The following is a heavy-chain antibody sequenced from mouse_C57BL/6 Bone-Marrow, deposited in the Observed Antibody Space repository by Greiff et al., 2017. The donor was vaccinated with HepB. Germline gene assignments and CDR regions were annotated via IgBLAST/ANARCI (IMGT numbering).Heavy chain of an antibody. Sequence: SDAELVKPGASVTISCKVSGYTFTDHTINWMKQRPEQGLEWIGYIYPRDGSTKNNEKLKGKATLTADKSSSTAYMQLNSLTSEDSAVYCCARWVITTVVDAMDYWGQGTSVTVSS. V-gene: IGHV1-78*01. CDR3: ARWVITTVVDAMDY. D-gene: IGHD1-1*01. CDR2: IYPRDGST. CDR1: GYTFTDHT. J-gene: IGHJ4*01.